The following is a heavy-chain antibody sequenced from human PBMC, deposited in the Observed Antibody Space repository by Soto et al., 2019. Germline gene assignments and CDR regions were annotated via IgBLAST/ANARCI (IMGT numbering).Heavy chain of an antibody. V-gene: IGHV3-33*01. CDR2: IWYDGSNK. Sequence: GGSLRLSCAASGFTFSSYGMHWVRQAPGKGLEWVAVIWYDGSNKYYADSVKGPFTISRDNSKNTLYLQMNSLRAEDTAVYYCARDVGLYSSGLFDYWGQGTLVTVSS. CDR1: GFTFSSYG. D-gene: IGHD6-19*01. CDR3: ARDVGLYSSGLFDY. J-gene: IGHJ4*02.